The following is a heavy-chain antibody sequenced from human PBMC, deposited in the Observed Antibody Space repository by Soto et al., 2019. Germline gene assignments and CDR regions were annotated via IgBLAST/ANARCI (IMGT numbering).Heavy chain of an antibody. D-gene: IGHD6-19*01. V-gene: IGHV4-59*01. CDR2: IYYSGST. J-gene: IGHJ3*02. CDR3: ARDRSVAGSNYDAFDI. Sequence: SETLSLTCTVSGGSISSYYWSWIRQPPGKGLEWIGYIYYSGSTNYNPSLKSRVTISVDTSKNQFSLKLSSVTAADTAVYYCARDRSVAGSNYDAFDIWVQGTMVTVSS. CDR1: GGSISSYY.